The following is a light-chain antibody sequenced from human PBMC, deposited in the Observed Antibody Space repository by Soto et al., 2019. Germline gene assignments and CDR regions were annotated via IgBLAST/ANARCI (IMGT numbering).Light chain of an antibody. Sequence: EIVLTQSPATLSVSLGDSATLSCRASQSVSLSLAWFQMRPGQPPRLLIYGASTRATDIPARFSGSGSGTDFTLTTISLQSEDFAVYFCPQYHTRPSWTFGQGTKVEHK. CDR1: QSVSLS. CDR2: GAS. CDR3: PQYHTRPSWT. V-gene: IGKV3-15*01. J-gene: IGKJ1*01.